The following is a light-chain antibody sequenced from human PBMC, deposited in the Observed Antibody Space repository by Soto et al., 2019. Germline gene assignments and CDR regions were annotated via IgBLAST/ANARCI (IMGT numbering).Light chain of an antibody. CDR2: EGS. CDR3: CSYGGSSTTVV. CDR1: SSDVGSYKF. Sequence: QSALTQPASVSGSPGQSITISCTGTSSDVGSYKFVSWYQQYPGKAPKVMIYEGSKRPSGVSNRFSGSKSGNTASLTISGLQAEDEADYYCCSYGGSSTTVVFGGGTKLTVL. V-gene: IGLV2-23*01. J-gene: IGLJ2*01.